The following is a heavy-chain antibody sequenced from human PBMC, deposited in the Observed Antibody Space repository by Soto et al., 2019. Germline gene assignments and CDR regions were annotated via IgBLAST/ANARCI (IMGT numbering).Heavy chain of an antibody. J-gene: IGHJ3*02. D-gene: IGHD1-7*01. CDR2: IYYSGST. Sequence: TSETLSLTCTVSGGSISSGGYYWSWIRQHPGKGLEWIGYIYYSGSTHYNPSLKSRVTISVDTSKNQFSLKLSSVTAADTAVYYCARPVITGTTAFDIWGQGTMVTVSS. CDR3: ARPVITGTTAFDI. CDR1: GGSISSGGYY. V-gene: IGHV4-31*03.